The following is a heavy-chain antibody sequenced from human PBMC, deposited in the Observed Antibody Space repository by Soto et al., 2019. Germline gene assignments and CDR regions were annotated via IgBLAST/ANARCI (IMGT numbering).Heavy chain of an antibody. CDR1: GGSISSSSFY. CDR3: ARGFRYFDDGEPNYYYYGMDV. Sequence: SETLSLTCTVSGGSISSSSFYWGWIRQPPGKGLEWIGTIYYSGNTYNNPSLKSRVTISVDTAKNQFSLKLSSVTAADTAVYYCARGFRYFDDGEPNYYYYGMDVWGQGTTVS. D-gene: IGHD3-9*01. J-gene: IGHJ6*02. V-gene: IGHV4-39*01. CDR2: IYYSGNT.